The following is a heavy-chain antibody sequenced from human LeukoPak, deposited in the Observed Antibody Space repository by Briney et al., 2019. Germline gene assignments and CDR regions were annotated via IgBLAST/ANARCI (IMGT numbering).Heavy chain of an antibody. CDR2: INPNSGST. D-gene: IGHD6-13*01. V-gene: IGHV1-2*02. CDR3: ARDPAAGTFYWFDP. J-gene: IGHJ5*02. CDR1: GYVFINYY. Sequence: ASVKVSCKTSGYVFINYYIHWVRLAPGQGLEWMGWINPNSGSTNYAQKFQGRVTMTRDTSISTAYMELSRLRSDDTAVYYCARDPAAGTFYWFDPWGQGTLVTVSS.